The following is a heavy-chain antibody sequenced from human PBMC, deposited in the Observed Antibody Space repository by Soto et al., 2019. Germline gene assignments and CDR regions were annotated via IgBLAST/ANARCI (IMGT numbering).Heavy chain of an antibody. V-gene: IGHV5-10-1*01. J-gene: IGHJ5*02. D-gene: IGHD3-3*01. CDR2: IDPSDSDT. CDR3: ARDPGVVTHMDA. CDR1: GYSFSSYW. Sequence: GEPPKISGKASGYSFSSYWFSWVRQMPGKGLAWTRRIDPSDSDTNYTPSSQGHVTISADKSSRNAYLQWSSVKDADSAVYYCARDPGVVTHMDAWGQGTLVTVSS.